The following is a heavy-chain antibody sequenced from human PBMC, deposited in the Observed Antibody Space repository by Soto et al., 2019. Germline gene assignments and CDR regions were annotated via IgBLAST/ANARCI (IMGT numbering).Heavy chain of an antibody. Sequence: RASVKVSCKPSGYTFTSYDINWVRQAPGQGLEWVGWMNTNSDDTRSAQKFRGRLTLTRDKSMRAVYMKLSNLRPDDSAVYYCAREWSAAGHFYGMDVWGQGTTVTVSS. V-gene: IGHV1-8*01. D-gene: IGHD6-13*01. CDR3: AREWSAAGHFYGMDV. J-gene: IGHJ6*02. CDR2: MNTNSDDT. CDR1: GYTFTSYD.